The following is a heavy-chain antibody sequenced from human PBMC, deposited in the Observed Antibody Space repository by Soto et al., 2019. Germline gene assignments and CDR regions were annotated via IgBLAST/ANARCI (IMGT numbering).Heavy chain of an antibody. CDR2: IIPILGIA. V-gene: IGHV1-69*02. Sequence: ASVKVSCKASGGTFSSYTISWVRQAPGQGLEWMGRIIPILGIANYAQKFQGRVTITADKSTSTAYMELSSLRSEDTAVYYCARLGNLDQTNRRFDPWGQGTLVTVSS. D-gene: IGHD1-7*01. J-gene: IGHJ5*02. CDR1: GGTFSSYT. CDR3: ARLGNLDQTNRRFDP.